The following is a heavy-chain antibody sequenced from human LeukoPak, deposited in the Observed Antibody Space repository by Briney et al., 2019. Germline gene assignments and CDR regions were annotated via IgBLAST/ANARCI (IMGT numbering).Heavy chain of an antibody. CDR1: GYTFTRYG. Sequence: GASGKVSCKASGYTFTRYGISWVGQAPGQGLEWMGWISAYNGTTNDAQKLQGRITMTTDTSTSTAYMELRSLRSDDTAVYYCATYSSGRIRIFDYWGPGTLVTVSS. CDR3: ATYSSGRIRIFDY. V-gene: IGHV1-18*01. D-gene: IGHD6-19*01. J-gene: IGHJ4*02. CDR2: ISAYNGTT.